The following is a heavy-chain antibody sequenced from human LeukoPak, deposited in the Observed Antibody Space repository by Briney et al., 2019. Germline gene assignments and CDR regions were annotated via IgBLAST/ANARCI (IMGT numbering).Heavy chain of an antibody. Sequence: GGSLRLSCAASGFTFGSYGMHWVRQAPGKGLEWVAVISYDGSNKYYADSVKGRFTISRDNSKNTLYLQMNSLRAEDTAVYYCTRVSSKVLLWFGGTFDYWGQGTLVTVSS. CDR2: ISYDGSNK. CDR3: TRVSSKVLLWFGGTFDY. D-gene: IGHD3-10*01. V-gene: IGHV3-30*19. J-gene: IGHJ4*02. CDR1: GFTFGSYG.